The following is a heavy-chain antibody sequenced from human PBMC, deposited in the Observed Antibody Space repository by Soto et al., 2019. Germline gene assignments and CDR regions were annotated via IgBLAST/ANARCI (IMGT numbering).Heavy chain of an antibody. V-gene: IGHV4-34*01. CDR3: ARLEGLATISYYFDF. Sequence: PSETLSLTCAAYGGSFSGYYWSWIRQPPGKGLEWIGEINHSGSTNYNPSLKSRATISVDTSKNQFSLKLNSVTAADSAVYFCARLEGLATISYYFDFWGQGALVTVSS. CDR2: INHSGST. CDR1: GGSFSGYY. J-gene: IGHJ4*02. D-gene: IGHD3-9*01.